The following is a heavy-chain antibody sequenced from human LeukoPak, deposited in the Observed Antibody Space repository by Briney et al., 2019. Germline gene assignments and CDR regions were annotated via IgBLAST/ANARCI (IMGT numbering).Heavy chain of an antibody. CDR2: ISYDGSNK. D-gene: IGHD6-13*01. V-gene: IGHV3-30-3*01. CDR3: ARDLRAGIY. Sequence: GGPLRLSCAASGFTFSSYAMHWVRQAPGKGLEWVAVISYDGSNKYYADSVKGRFTISRDNSKNTLYLQMNSLRAEDTAVYYCARDLRAGIYWGQGTLVTVSS. J-gene: IGHJ4*02. CDR1: GFTFSSYA.